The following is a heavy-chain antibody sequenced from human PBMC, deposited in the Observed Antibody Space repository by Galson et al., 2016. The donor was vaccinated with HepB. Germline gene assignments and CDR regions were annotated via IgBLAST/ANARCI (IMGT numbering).Heavy chain of an antibody. CDR3: ARSILTGTPLNDY. J-gene: IGHJ4*02. CDR2: ISGSGNSI. D-gene: IGHD3-9*01. CDR1: GFTFSSYT. V-gene: IGHV3-21*06. Sequence: SLRLSCAASGFTFSSYTMNWVRQAPGKELEWVSSISGSGNSIYNADLVKGRFTISRDNAKNSLYLQMSSLRAEDTAMYYCARSILTGTPLNDYWGQGILVTVSS.